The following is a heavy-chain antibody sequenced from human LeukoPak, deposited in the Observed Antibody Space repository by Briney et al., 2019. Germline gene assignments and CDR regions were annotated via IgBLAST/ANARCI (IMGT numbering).Heavy chain of an antibody. J-gene: IGHJ4*02. CDR1: GYTFTSYY. CDR3: ARDLGRAQAFDY. V-gene: IGHV1-46*01. CDR2: INPSGGST. D-gene: IGHD2-15*01. Sequence: ASVKVSCKASGYTFTSYYMHWVRQAPGQGLEWMGIINPSGGSTSYAQKFQGRATMTRDTSTSTVYMELSSLRSEDTAVYYCARDLGRAQAFDYWGQGTLVTVSS.